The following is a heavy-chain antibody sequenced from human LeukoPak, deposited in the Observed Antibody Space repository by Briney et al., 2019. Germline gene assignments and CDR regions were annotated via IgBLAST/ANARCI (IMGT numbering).Heavy chain of an antibody. D-gene: IGHD1-1*01. V-gene: IGHV3-74*01. Sequence: GGSLILSCAASGFTFSNYWMHWVRQPPDKGLVWVSRIGTDGAYTSSADSVKGRFTMSRDNAKNTLYLQMNSLRVEDTAVYYCVRDGQELAFDKWGQGTLVTVSS. CDR2: IGTDGAYT. CDR3: VRDGQELAFDK. CDR1: GFTFSNYW. J-gene: IGHJ4*02.